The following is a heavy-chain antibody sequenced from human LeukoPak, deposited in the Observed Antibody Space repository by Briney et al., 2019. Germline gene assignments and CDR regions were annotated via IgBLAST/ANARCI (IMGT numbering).Heavy chain of an antibody. V-gene: IGHV3-7*01. CDR1: GFIFTDYW. CDR3: ARDRSSWYAFDI. CDR2: IKEDGSEK. D-gene: IGHD6-13*01. J-gene: IGHJ3*02. Sequence: GGSLRLSCAASGFIFTDYWMYWVRQAPGKGLAWVANIKEDGSEKNYVDSVKGRFTISRDNAKNSVYLQMNSLRVEDTAVYYCARDRSSWYAFDIWGQGTMVTVSS.